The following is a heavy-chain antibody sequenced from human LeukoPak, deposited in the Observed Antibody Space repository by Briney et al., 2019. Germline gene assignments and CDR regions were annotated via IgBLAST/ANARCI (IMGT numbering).Heavy chain of an antibody. CDR2: ISSSTYI. CDR1: GFTFSSYT. Sequence: GGSLRLSCAASGFTFSSYTMNWVRQAPGKGLEWVSSISSSTYINYADSVKGRFTISRDNAKNSLYLQMNSLRAEDTAVYYCARDRSPGNFDYWGQGTLVTVSS. CDR3: ARDRSPGNFDY. J-gene: IGHJ4*02. D-gene: IGHD3-10*01. V-gene: IGHV3-21*01.